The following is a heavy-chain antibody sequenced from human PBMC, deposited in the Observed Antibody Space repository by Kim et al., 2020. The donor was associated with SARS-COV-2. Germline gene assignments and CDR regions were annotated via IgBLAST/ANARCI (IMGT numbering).Heavy chain of an antibody. J-gene: IGHJ6*02. V-gene: IGHV1-58*01. Sequence: SVKVSCKASGFTFTSSAVQWARQARGQRLEWIGWIVVGSGNTNYAQKFQERVTITRDMSTSTAYMELSSLRSEDTAVYYCAAETYYYGSGSYPLYYYYYGMDVWGQGTTVTVSS. D-gene: IGHD3-10*01. CDR2: IVVGSGNT. CDR3: AAETYYYGSGSYPLYYYYYGMDV. CDR1: GFTFTSSA.